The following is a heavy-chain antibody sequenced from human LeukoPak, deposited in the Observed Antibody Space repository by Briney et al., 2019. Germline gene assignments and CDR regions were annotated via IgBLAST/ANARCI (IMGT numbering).Heavy chain of an antibody. CDR1: GFTFSSHA. J-gene: IGHJ4*02. V-gene: IGHV3-23*01. CDR3: AKDPSGPRYFDY. CDR2: LSGSGYNT. Sequence: GGSLRLSCAASGFTFSSHALSWVRQAPGKGLEWVSSLSGSGYNTYYADSVKGRFTISRDNSKNTVYLQMNSMRAEDTAVYYCAKDPSGPRYFDYWGQGTLVTVSS.